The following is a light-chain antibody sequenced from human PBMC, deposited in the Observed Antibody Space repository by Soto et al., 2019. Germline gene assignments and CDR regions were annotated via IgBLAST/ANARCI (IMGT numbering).Light chain of an antibody. Sequence: QSALTQPASVSGSPGQSITISCTGTSSDVGSYNLVSWYQQHPGKAPKLMIYEGSKRPSGVSNRFSGSKSGNTASLTISGLQAEDEADYYCCSYAGSSFYGFGTGTKVTVL. V-gene: IGLV2-23*01. CDR3: CSYAGSSFYG. J-gene: IGLJ1*01. CDR1: SSDVGSYNL. CDR2: EGS.